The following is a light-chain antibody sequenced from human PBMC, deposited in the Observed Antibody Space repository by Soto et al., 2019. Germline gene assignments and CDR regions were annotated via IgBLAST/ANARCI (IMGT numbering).Light chain of an antibody. CDR2: DAS. CDR1: QSVSSY. J-gene: IGKJ5*01. V-gene: IGKV3-11*01. Sequence: PGERATLSCRASQSVSSYLAWYQQKPGQAPRLLIYDASNRATGIPARFSGSGSGTDFTLTISSLEPEDFATYYCQQFRSFPITFGQGTRLEIK. CDR3: QQFRSFPIT.